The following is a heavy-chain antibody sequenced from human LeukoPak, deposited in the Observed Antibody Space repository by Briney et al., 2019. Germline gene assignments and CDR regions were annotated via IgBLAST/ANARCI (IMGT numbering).Heavy chain of an antibody. Sequence: PGGSLRLSCAASGFTFSSYGMHWVRQAPGKGLEWVAVIWYDGSNKYYADSVKGRFTISRDNSKNTLYLQMNSLRAEDTAVYYCARASGWSRWFDPWGQGSLVTVSS. CDR3: ARASGWSRWFDP. D-gene: IGHD6-19*01. J-gene: IGHJ5*02. V-gene: IGHV3-33*01. CDR2: IWYDGSNK. CDR1: GFTFSSYG.